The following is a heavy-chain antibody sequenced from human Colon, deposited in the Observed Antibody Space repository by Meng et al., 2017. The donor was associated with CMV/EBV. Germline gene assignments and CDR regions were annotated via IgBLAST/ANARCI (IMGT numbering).Heavy chain of an antibody. CDR1: GGSINSQTYY. CDR2: VSSAGRT. D-gene: IGHD1-14*01. CDR3: ARSRRTLYHIDS. V-gene: IGHV4-39*07. J-gene: IGHJ4*02. Sequence: SETLSLTCSVSGGSINSQTYYWGWIRQPPEKGLEWVGTVSSAGRTYYSPSLKSRVIISVDPSKNQFSLNLHSVTAADTATYYCARSRRTLYHIDSWGQGTVVTVSS.